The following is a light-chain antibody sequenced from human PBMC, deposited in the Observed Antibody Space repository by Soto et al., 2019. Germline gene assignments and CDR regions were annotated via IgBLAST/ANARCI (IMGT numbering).Light chain of an antibody. CDR1: WSNIGSNA. CDR2: YDD. J-gene: IGLJ2*01. V-gene: IGLV1-36*01. Sequence: QSVLTQPPSVSEAPRQRVTISCSGSWSNIGSNAVNWYQHLPGKAPKLLIYYDDLLSSGVSDRFSGSKSGTSASLAISGLQSEDEADYYCAVWDDNLNGVVFGGGTKLTVL. CDR3: AVWDDNLNGVV.